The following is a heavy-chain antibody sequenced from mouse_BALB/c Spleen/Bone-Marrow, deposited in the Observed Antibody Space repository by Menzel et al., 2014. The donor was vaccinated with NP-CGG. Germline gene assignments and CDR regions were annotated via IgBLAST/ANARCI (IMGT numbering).Heavy chain of an antibody. V-gene: IGHV5-6*02. CDR3: ARRRDYYAMDY. CDR2: ISSGGSYT. CDR1: GFTVSSYG. J-gene: IGHJ4*01. Sequence: EVKLMESGGDLVKPGGSLKLSCAASGFTVSSYGMSWVRQTPDKRLEWVATISSGGSYTYYPDSVKGRFTISRDNAKNTLYLQMSSLKSEDTAMYYCARRRDYYAMDYWGQGTSVTVS.